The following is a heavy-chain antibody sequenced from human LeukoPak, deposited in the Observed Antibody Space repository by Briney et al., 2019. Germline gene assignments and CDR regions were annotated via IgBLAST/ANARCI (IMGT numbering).Heavy chain of an antibody. D-gene: IGHD3-16*01. CDR2: IIPIFGTA. V-gene: IGHV1-69*05. CDR1: GGTFSSYA. J-gene: IGHJ4*02. CDR3: ARAGVKEGAMLDY. Sequence: GASVKVSCKASGGTFSSYAISWVRQAPGQGLEWMGGIIPIFGTANYAQKLQGRVTMTTDTSTSTAYMELRSLRSDDTAVYYCARAGVKEGAMLDYWGQGTLVTVSS.